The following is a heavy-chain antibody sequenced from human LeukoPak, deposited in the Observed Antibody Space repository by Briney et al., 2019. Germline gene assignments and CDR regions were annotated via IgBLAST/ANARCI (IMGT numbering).Heavy chain of an antibody. V-gene: IGHV3-30*01. D-gene: IGHD1-26*01. J-gene: IGHJ3*02. CDR1: GFTFSSFA. Sequence: GGSLRLSCAASGFTFSSFAMHWVRQAPGKGLEWLVVISYDGSNKYYADSVKGRFTISRDNSKNTLYLQINSLRAEDTAVYYCAREGSGSYGLGSTFDIWGQGTMVTVSS. CDR3: AREGSGSYGLGSTFDI. CDR2: ISYDGSNK.